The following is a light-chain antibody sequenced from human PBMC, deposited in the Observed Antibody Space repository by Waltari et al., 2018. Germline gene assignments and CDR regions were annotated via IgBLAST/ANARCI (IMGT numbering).Light chain of an antibody. Sequence: CRVSQSVTSIALSWFQQRPGQAPRLLIYGASNRATDIPDRFSGSGSGTDFTLTISRLEPEDFAVYYCQHYDGSVVTFGGGTKVEI. CDR2: GAS. V-gene: IGKV3-20*01. CDR3: QHYDGSVVT. J-gene: IGKJ4*01. CDR1: QSVTSIA.